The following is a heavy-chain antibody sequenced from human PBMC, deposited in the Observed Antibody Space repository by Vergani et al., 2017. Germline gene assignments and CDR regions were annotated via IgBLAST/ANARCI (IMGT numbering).Heavy chain of an antibody. CDR1: GGSLSGYF. CDR2: ITAIGSA. D-gene: IGHD3-10*01. V-gene: IGHV4-34*02. J-gene: IGHJ4*02. CDR3: ASRRPRLNLGSKSNAGTFDS. Sequence: QVHLQQRGAGVLKLSETLSLTCGVIGGSLSGYFWSWIRQSPGRGLEWIGEITAIGSAKYSPSATSRVTISVDTSRGEFTLTVTSVTAADTGLYFCASRRPRLNLGSKSNAGTFDSWGQGTQVSVSS.